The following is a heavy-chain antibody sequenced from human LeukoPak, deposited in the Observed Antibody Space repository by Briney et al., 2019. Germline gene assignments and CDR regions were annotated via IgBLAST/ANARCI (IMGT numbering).Heavy chain of an antibody. Sequence: GGSLRLSCAASGFTVSSNYMSWVRQAPGKGLEWVSVIYSGGSTYYADSVKGRFTISRDNSKNTLYLQMNSLRAEDTAVYYCARDRAAVAYWYFDLWGRGTLATVSS. CDR1: GFTVSSNY. CDR3: ARDRAAVAYWYFDL. D-gene: IGHD6-19*01. CDR2: IYSGGST. V-gene: IGHV3-53*01. J-gene: IGHJ2*01.